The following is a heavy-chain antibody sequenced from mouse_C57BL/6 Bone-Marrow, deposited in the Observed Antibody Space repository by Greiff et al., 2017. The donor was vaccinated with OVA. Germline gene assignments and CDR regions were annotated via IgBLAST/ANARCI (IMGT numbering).Heavy chain of an antibody. CDR3: ARRYGSGFYWYFDV. Sequence: QVQLKQPGAELVKPGASVKLSCKASGYTFTSYWMHWVKQRPGRGLEWIGRIDPNSGGTKYNEKLKSKATLTVDKPSSTAYMQLSSLTSEDSAIYYCARRYGSGFYWYFDVWGTGTTVTVSS. V-gene: IGHV1-72*01. J-gene: IGHJ1*03. CDR1: GYTFTSYW. D-gene: IGHD1-1*01. CDR2: IDPNSGGT.